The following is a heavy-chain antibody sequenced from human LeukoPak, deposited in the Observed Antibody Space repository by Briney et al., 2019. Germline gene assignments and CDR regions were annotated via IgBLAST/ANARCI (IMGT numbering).Heavy chain of an antibody. D-gene: IGHD6-13*01. Sequence: ASVKVSCKASGGTCSSYAISWVRQAPGQGLEWMGGIIPIFGTANYAQKFQGRVTITADESTSTAYMELSSLRSEDTAVYYCARGYSGTHNWFDPWGQGTLVTVSS. CDR3: ARGYSGTHNWFDP. J-gene: IGHJ5*02. CDR1: GGTCSSYA. V-gene: IGHV1-69*13. CDR2: IIPIFGTA.